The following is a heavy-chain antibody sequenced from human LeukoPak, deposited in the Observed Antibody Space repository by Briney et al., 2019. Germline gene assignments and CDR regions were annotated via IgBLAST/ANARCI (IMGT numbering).Heavy chain of an antibody. D-gene: IGHD3-16*01. CDR3: ARGGYFDY. CDR1: GFTFSSYA. Sequence: GGSLGLSCAASGFTFSSYAMHWVRQAPGKGLEWVAVISYDGSNKYYADSVKGRFTISRDNSKNTLYLQMNSLRAEDTAVYYCARGGYFDYWGQGTLVTVSS. V-gene: IGHV3-30*04. J-gene: IGHJ4*02. CDR2: ISYDGSNK.